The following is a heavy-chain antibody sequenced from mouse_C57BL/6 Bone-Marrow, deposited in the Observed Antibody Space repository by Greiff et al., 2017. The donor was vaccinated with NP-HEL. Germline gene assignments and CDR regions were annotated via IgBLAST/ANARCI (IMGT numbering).Heavy chain of an antibody. CDR3: ARSQTASYYAMDY. Sequence: QVQLKQPGAELVKPGASVKMSCKASGYTFTSYWITWVKQRPGQGLEWIGDIYPGSGSTNYNEKFKSKATLTVDTSSSTAYMQLSSLTSEDSAVYYCARSQTASYYAMDYWGQGTSVTVSS. CDR1: GYTFTSYW. D-gene: IGHD3-2*01. J-gene: IGHJ4*01. CDR2: IYPGSGST. V-gene: IGHV1-55*01.